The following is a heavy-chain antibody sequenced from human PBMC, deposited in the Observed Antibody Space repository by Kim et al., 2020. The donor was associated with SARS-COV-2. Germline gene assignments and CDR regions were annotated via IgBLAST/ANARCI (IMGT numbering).Heavy chain of an antibody. CDR3: GSGPSFLEWPYFDS. D-gene: IGHD3-3*01. CDR2: IYYTGAT. J-gene: IGHJ4*02. CDR1: SGGSF. V-gene: IGHV4-30-4*01. Sequence: SGGSFWSWLRQPPGKGPEWIGFIYYTGATRYNPSLKSRVAISRDTAKNQFSLTRTSVTAADTAVYFCGSGPSFLEWPYFDSWGQGNLVTVSS.